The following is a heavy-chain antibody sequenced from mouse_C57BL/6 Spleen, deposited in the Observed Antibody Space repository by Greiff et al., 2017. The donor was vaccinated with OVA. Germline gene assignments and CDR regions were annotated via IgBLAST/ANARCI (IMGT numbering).Heavy chain of an antibody. CDR2: ISDGGSYT. CDR3: ARDYGYDEAWFAY. Sequence: EVMLVESGGGLVKPGGSLKLSCAASGFTFSSYAMSWVRQTPEKRLEWVATISDGGSYTYYPDNVKGRFTISRDNAKNNLYLQMSHLKSEDTAMYYCARDYGYDEAWFAYWGQGTLVTVSA. D-gene: IGHD2-2*01. CDR1: GFTFSSYA. J-gene: IGHJ3*01. V-gene: IGHV5-4*03.